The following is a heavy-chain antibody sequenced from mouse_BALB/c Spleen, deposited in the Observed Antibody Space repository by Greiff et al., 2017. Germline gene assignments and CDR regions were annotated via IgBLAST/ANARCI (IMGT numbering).Heavy chain of an antibody. Sequence: VQLVESGPGLVAPSQSLSITCTVSGFSLTSYGVHWVRQPPGKGLEWLGVIWAGGSTNYNSALMSRLSISKDNSKSQVFLKMNSLQTDDTAMDYCARGDGRDYYAMDYWGQGTSVTVSS. J-gene: IGHJ4*01. CDR1: GFSLTSYG. V-gene: IGHV2-9*02. D-gene: IGHD1-1*01. CDR3: ARGDGRDYYAMDY. CDR2: IWAGGST.